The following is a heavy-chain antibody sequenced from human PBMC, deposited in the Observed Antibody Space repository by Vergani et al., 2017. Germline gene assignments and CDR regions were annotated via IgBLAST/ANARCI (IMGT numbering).Heavy chain of an antibody. CDR2: ISGSGGST. Sequence: EVQLLESGGGLVQPGGSLRLSCAASGFTFSSYAMSWVRQAPGKGLEWVSAISGSGGSTYYADSVKGRFTISRDNSKNTLYLQMNSLRVEATAVYYCGRGSDNYNWGQGTLVTVSS. CDR1: GFTFSSYA. CDR3: GRGSDNYN. J-gene: IGHJ4*02. V-gene: IGHV3-23*01. D-gene: IGHD5-24*01.